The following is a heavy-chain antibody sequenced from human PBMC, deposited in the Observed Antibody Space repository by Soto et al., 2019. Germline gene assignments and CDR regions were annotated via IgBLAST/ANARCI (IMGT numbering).Heavy chain of an antibody. CDR3: ARVNYNAYGMGV. J-gene: IGHJ6*02. V-gene: IGHV5-51*01. D-gene: IGHD3-10*01. CDR2: IYPSDSDT. Sequence: GESLKISCKGSGYTFTTSWIAWVRQMPGKGLEWMGIIYPSDSDTRYSPSFQGQVTLSADTSISTAYLQWSSLKASDTAMYYCARVNYNAYGMGVWGQGTTVTVSS. CDR1: GYTFTTSW.